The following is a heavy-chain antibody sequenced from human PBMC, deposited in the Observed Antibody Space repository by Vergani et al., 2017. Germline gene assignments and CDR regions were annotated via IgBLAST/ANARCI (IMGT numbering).Heavy chain of an antibody. Sequence: QVQVVQSGAEVKKSGASVKVSCKTSGCTFSNYYMHWVRQAPGQGLEWMGIINPSGGHTNYAQKFQGRVTMTRDTSTSTVYMELSSLRSEDTAIYYCARGDYGILTGYRYWGQGTLATVSA. CDR2: INPSGGHT. D-gene: IGHD3-9*01. CDR1: GCTFSNYY. V-gene: IGHV1-46*03. CDR3: ARGDYGILTGYRY. J-gene: IGHJ4*02.